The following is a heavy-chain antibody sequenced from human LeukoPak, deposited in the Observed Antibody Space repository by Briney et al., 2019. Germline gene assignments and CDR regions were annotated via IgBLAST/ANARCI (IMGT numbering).Heavy chain of an antibody. D-gene: IGHD6-25*01. V-gene: IGHV3-7*03. CDR2: ISPDGSTK. Sequence: GGSLRLSCAASGFTFSRSYMSWVRQPPGKGLEWVSNISPDGSTKYLTDSVKGRFTISRDNAKNTLYLQMSSLMDDDTAMYYCATVASGSWDVGGQGTMVTVSS. J-gene: IGHJ6*02. CDR3: ATVASGSWDV. CDR1: GFTFSRSY.